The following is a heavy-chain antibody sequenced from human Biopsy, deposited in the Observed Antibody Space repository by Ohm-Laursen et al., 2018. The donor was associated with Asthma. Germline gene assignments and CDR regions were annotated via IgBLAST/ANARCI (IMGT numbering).Heavy chain of an antibody. D-gene: IGHD2-2*01. CDR1: GGTFNTYV. V-gene: IGHV1-69*01. J-gene: IGHJ4*02. Sequence: VSSVKVSCKSLGGTFNTYVIGWVRQAPGQGLEWMGGINSVFGTTTYPQKFQDRVTITADDSTSTVYMELSSLRSEDTAMYYYARKAGSCISRTCYSLDFWGQGTLVTVSS. CDR3: ARKAGSCISRTCYSLDF. CDR2: INSVFGTT.